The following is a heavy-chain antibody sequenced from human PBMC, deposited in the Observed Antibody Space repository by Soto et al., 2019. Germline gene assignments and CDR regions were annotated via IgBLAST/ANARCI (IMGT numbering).Heavy chain of an antibody. Sequence: GGSLRLSCAASGFTFSSYSMNWVRQAPGKGLEWVSYISSSSSTIYYADSVKGRFTISRDNAKNSLYLQMNSLRAEDTAVYYCARDLLGSAFDIWGQGTMVTVSS. CDR1: GFTFSSYS. V-gene: IGHV3-48*01. D-gene: IGHD7-27*01. J-gene: IGHJ3*02. CDR3: ARDLLGSAFDI. CDR2: ISSSSSTI.